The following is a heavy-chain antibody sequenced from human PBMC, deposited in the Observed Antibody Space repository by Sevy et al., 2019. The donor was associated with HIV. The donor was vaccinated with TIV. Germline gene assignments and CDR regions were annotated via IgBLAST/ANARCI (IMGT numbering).Heavy chain of an antibody. V-gene: IGHV4-61*02. CDR2: IHTSGFT. CDR1: SASVSSDNYY. CDR3: VAFTDGYSSGY. J-gene: IGHJ4*02. Sequence: SETLSLTCTVSSASVSSDNYYWSWIRQPAGQGLEGIRQPAGKGLEWVGRIHTSGFTNYNSSLKSRVTVSLDTSKNQFSLWLISVTAADTAVYYCVAFTDGYSSGYWGRGTLVTVSS. D-gene: IGHD6-19*01.